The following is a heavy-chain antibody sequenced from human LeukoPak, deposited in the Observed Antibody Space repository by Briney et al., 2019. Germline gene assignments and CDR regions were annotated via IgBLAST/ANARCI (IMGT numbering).Heavy chain of an antibody. D-gene: IGHD3-10*01. V-gene: IGHV4-34*01. CDR2: INHSGST. Sequence: SSETLSLTCAVYGGSFSGYYWSWIRQPPGKGLEWIGEINHSGSTNYNPSLKSRVTISVDTSKNQFSLKLSSVTAADTAVYYCASRRVLLWFGDQGNFDYWGQGTLVTVSS. CDR1: GGSFSGYY. CDR3: ASRRVLLWFGDQGNFDY. J-gene: IGHJ4*02.